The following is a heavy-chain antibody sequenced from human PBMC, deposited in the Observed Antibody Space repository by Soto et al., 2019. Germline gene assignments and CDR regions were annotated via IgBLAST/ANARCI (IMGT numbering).Heavy chain of an antibody. CDR2: IYWNDDE. V-gene: IGHV2-5*01. D-gene: IGHD6-6*01. CDR1: GISLSTTGVG. CDR3: ARGLAALPVFAFDI. Sequence: QITLKGSGPTLVKPTQTLTLTCTLSGISLSTTGVGLGWIRQTPGKALEWLALIYWNDDEHYNPSLKTRLTITKDTSKNQAVLTMTYMDPVDTATYYCARGLAALPVFAFDIWDQGTVVTVSS. J-gene: IGHJ3*02.